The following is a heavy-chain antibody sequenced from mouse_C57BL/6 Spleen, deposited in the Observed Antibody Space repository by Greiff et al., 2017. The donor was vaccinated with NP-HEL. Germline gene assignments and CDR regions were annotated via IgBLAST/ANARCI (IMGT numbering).Heavy chain of an antibody. CDR1: GYTFTDYN. CDR2: INPNNGGT. D-gene: IGHD2-2*01. J-gene: IGHJ3*01. CDR3: AIYYGYDWFAY. V-gene: IGHV1-18*01. Sequence: EVQLVESGPELVKPGASVKIPCKASGYTFTDYNMDWVKQSHGKSLEWIGDINPNNGGTIYNQKFKGKATLTVDKSSSTAYMELRSLTSEDTAVYYCAIYYGYDWFAYWGQGTLVTVSA.